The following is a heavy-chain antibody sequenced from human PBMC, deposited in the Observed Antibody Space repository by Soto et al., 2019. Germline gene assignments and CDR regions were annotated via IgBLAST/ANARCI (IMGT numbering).Heavy chain of an antibody. CDR2: ISKSGFT. V-gene: IGHV4-59*08. D-gene: IGHD3-10*01. CDR3: ATQGFGKLHGLVDV. J-gene: IGHJ6*02. Sequence: QAQLQTSGPGLVKPSETLSLTCTVSSVSINSFTNHYCRWIRQPPGKGLEWVGYISKSGFTRYNPSPSSRVTLSVDTSKNQFSLKLSSVTAADTALYFCATQGFGKLHGLVDVWGQGTTVTVSS. CDR1: SVSINSFTNHY.